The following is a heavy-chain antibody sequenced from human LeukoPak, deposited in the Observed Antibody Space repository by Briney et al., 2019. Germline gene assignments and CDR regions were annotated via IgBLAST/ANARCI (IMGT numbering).Heavy chain of an antibody. D-gene: IGHD2-2*01. V-gene: IGHV4-59*12. CDR2: IYYSGST. Sequence: SETLSLTCTVPGGSISSYYWSWIRQPPGKGLEWIGYIYYSGSTNYNPSLKSRVTISVDTSKNQFSLKLSSVTAADTAVYYCAIGYCSSTSCYFGYWGQGTLVTVSS. CDR3: AIGYCSSTSCYFGY. CDR1: GGSISSYY. J-gene: IGHJ4*02.